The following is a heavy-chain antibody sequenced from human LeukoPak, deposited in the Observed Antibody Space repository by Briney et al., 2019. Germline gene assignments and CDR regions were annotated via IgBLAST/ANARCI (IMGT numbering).Heavy chain of an antibody. CDR3: AKAIGGYSYGY. CDR2: ISGSGGST. CDR1: GFTFSSYA. Sequence: AGSLRLSCAASGFTFSSYAMRWVGQAPGKGREWVFAISGSGGSTYYADYVKGRFTISRDNSKNTLYLQMNSLRAEDTALYYCAKAIGGYSYGYWGQGTLLTVSS. V-gene: IGHV3-23*01. D-gene: IGHD5-18*01. J-gene: IGHJ4*02.